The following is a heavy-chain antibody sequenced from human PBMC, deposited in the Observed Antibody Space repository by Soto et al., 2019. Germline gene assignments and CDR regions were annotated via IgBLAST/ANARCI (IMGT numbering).Heavy chain of an antibody. V-gene: IGHV1-69*13. CDR2: IIPIFGTA. CDR3: ASLGENYYDSSGYPPYYFDY. D-gene: IGHD3-22*01. J-gene: IGHJ4*02. Sequence: SVKVSCKASGGTFSSYAISWVRQAPGQGLEWMGGIIPIFGTANYAQKFQGRVTITADESTSTAYMELSSLRSEDTAVYYCASLGENYYDSSGYPPYYFDYWGQGTLVTVSS. CDR1: GGTFSSYA.